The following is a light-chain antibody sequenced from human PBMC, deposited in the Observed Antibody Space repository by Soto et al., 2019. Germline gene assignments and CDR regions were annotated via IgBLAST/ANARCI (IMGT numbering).Light chain of an antibody. CDR1: ESVSSF. Sequence: ETVLTHSPGTLSLSPVERATLYCRASESVSSFLAWYQQKPGQARRLLIYGVSSRATGIPDRFSGSGSGTDFTLTVSSLEPEDFAVYYCHQFASSPQTFGQGTRWIS. V-gene: IGKV3-20*01. J-gene: IGKJ1*01. CDR3: HQFASSPQT. CDR2: GVS.